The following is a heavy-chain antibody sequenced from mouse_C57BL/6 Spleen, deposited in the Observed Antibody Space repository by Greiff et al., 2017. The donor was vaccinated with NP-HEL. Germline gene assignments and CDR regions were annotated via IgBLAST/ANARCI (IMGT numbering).Heavy chain of an antibody. J-gene: IGHJ4*01. V-gene: IGHV5-17*01. CDR3: ARNYGSSYVAYAMDY. CDR2: ISSGSSTI. D-gene: IGHD1-1*01. CDR1: GFTFSDYG. Sequence: EVMLVESGGGLVKPGGSLKLSCAASGFTFSDYGMHWVRQAPEKGLEWVAYISSGSSTIYYADTVKGRFTISRDNAKNTLFLQMTSLRSEDTAMYYCARNYGSSYVAYAMDYWGQRTSVTVSS.